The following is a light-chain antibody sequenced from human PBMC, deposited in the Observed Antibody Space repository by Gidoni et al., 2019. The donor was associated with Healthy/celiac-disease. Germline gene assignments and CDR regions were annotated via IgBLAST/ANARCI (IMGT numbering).Light chain of an antibody. V-gene: IGKV1-39*01. J-gene: IGKJ4*01. CDR1: QSISTY. Sequence: DIQMTQSPSSLSASVGDRVTITCRASQSISTYLNWYQQKPGKAPKFLIYAASSLQSGVPSRISSSGAREDFTLTISRLQPEDFATYYCQQCYSTPLTFGGGTKVEIK. CDR3: QQCYSTPLT. CDR2: AAS.